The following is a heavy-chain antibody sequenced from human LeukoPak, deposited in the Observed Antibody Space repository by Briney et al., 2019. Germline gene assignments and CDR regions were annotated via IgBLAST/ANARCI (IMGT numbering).Heavy chain of an antibody. D-gene: IGHD2-2*01. V-gene: IGHV4-34*01. J-gene: IGHJ4*02. CDR1: GGSFSGYY. CDR2: INHSGST. CDR3: ATSTVYYFDY. Sequence: SETLSLTCAVYGGSFSGYYWSWIRQPPGKGLEWIGEINHSGSTNYNPSLKSRVTISVDTSKNQFSLKLSSVTAADTAVYYCATSTVYYFDYWGQGTLVTVSS.